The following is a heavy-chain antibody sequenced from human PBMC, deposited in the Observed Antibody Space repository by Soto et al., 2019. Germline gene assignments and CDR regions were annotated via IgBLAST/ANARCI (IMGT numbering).Heavy chain of an antibody. D-gene: IGHD1-7*01. CDR1: GYTFTSYG. CDR3: ARVRTGTTFDYYYGMDV. CDR2: ISAYNGNT. J-gene: IGHJ6*02. V-gene: IGHV1-18*01. Sequence: QVQLVQSGAEVKKPGASVKVSCKASGYTFTSYGISWVRQAPGQGLEWMGWISAYNGNTNYAKKLQGRVTMTTDTSTSTACMELRSLRSDDTAVYYWARVRTGTTFDYYYGMDVWGQGTTVTVSS.